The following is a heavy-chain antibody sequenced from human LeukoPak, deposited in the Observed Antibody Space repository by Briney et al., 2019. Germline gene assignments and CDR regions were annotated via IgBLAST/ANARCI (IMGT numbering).Heavy chain of an antibody. V-gene: IGHV3-64*01. J-gene: IGHJ5*02. CDR2: ISTTGVST. Sequence: GGSLRLSCAASGFTFSTYAMHWVRQAPGKGLEYVSAISTTGVSTFYANSVKGRFTISRDNAKNSVYLQMNSLRAEDTAVYYCARGVVISHWFDPWGQGTLVTVSS. D-gene: IGHD3-3*01. CDR1: GFTFSTYA. CDR3: ARGVVISHWFDP.